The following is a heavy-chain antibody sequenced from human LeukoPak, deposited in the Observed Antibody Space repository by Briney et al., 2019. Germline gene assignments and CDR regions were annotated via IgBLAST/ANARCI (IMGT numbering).Heavy chain of an antibody. CDR1: GFTFSSYA. CDR3: ARVRGVIESGPGRY. D-gene: IGHD3-10*01. Sequence: GGSLRLSCAASGFTFSSYAMHWVRQAPGKGLEWVAVISYDGTNKYYADSVKGRFTISRDNSKNTLYLQMNSLRAEDTAVYYCARVRGVIESGPGRYWGQGTLVTVSS. CDR2: ISYDGTNK. J-gene: IGHJ4*02. V-gene: IGHV3-30*04.